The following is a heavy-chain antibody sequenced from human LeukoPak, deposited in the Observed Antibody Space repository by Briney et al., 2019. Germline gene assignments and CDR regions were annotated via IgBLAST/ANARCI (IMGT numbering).Heavy chain of an antibody. CDR3: ARPYYDILTGYYEYYFDY. V-gene: IGHV1-46*01. J-gene: IGHJ4*02. CDR1: GYTFTRYY. Sequence: ASVKVSCKASGYTFTRYYMHWVRQAPGQGLEWMGIINPSGGNTNYAQKFQGRVTMTRDMSTSTAYMELSRLRSDDTAVYYCARPYYDILTGYYEYYFDYWGQGTLVTVSS. CDR2: INPSGGNT. D-gene: IGHD3-9*01.